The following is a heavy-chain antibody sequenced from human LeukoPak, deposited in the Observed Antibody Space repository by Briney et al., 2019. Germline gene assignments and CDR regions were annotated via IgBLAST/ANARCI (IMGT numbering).Heavy chain of an antibody. V-gene: IGHV3-23*01. D-gene: IGHD6-19*01. J-gene: IGHJ4*02. Sequence: GGSLRLSCAASGFTFSSYAMSWVRQAPGKGLEWVSDISGSSGSTYYADSVKGRFSISRDDSKNTLFLDMSNLRVEDTALYYCARDLSAAFDFWGQGVLVTVSS. CDR1: GFTFSSYA. CDR3: ARDLSAAFDF. CDR2: ISGSSGST.